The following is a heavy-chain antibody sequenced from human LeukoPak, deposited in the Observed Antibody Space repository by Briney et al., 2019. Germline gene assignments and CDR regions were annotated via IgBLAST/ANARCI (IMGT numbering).Heavy chain of an antibody. CDR1: GFTFSSYS. D-gene: IGHD3-10*01. J-gene: IGHJ4*02. CDR2: IRSGSSAI. Sequence: PGGSLGLSCAASGFTFSSYSMNWVRQAPGKGLGWISYIRSGSSAIYYADSVKGRFTISRDNARNSLYLQTNSLRAEDTAVYYCAAQSGSGSNYPDYWGQGTLVTVSS. V-gene: IGHV3-48*01. CDR3: AAQSGSGSNYPDY.